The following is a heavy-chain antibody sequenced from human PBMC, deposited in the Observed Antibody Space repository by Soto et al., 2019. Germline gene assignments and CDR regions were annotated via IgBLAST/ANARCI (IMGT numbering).Heavy chain of an antibody. D-gene: IGHD2-15*01. CDR2: IYYSGST. V-gene: IGHV4-39*01. J-gene: IGHJ5*02. Sequence: SETLSLTCTVSGGSISSSSYYWGWIRQPPGKGLGWIGSIYYSGSTYYNPSLKSRVTISVDTSKNQFSLKLSSVTAADTAVYYCAIAATLDNWFDPWGQGTLVTVSS. CDR1: GGSISSSSYY. CDR3: AIAATLDNWFDP.